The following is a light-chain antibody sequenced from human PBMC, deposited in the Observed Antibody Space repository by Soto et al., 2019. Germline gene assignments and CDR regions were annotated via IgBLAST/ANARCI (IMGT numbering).Light chain of an antibody. CDR3: QQYKNWLALT. Sequence: EIVLTQSPATLSVSPGESAPLSCRASPRLSSNLAWYQQKPGQAPRLLIYGVSTRATGVPARFSGSGSGTEFTLTISSLQSEDSAVYYCQQYKNWLALTFGGGTKVDI. J-gene: IGKJ4*01. V-gene: IGKV3-15*01. CDR1: PRLSSN. CDR2: GVS.